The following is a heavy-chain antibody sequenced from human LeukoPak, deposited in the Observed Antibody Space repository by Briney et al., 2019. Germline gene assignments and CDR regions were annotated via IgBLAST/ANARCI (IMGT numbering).Heavy chain of an antibody. J-gene: IGHJ4*02. CDR1: GYNFVSYN. CDR2: INLRDGIR. V-gene: IGHV1-46*01. CDR3: ARDNTNWFFDY. Sequence: GASVKVSCKASGYNFVSYNMHWVRQAPGQGLEWMAIINLRDGIRTYAQKFQGRVTVTGDTSTSTFYMELSSLRFEDTAIYFCARDNTNWFFDYWGQGTPVTVSS. D-gene: IGHD1-1*01.